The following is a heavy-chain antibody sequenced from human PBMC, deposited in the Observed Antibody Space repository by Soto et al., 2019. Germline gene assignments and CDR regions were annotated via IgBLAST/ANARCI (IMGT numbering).Heavy chain of an antibody. V-gene: IGHV3-48*03. Sequence: GGSLRLSCAASGFTFSSYEMNWVRQAPGKGLEWVSYISSSGSTIYYADSVKGRFTISRDNAKNSLYLQMNSLRAEDTAVYYCAREYSILDYWGQGTLVTVSS. CDR1: GFTFSSYE. J-gene: IGHJ4*02. CDR2: ISSSGSTI. D-gene: IGHD6-13*01. CDR3: AREYSILDY.